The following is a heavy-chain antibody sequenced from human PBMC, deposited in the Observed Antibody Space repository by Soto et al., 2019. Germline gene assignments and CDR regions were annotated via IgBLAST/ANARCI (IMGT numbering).Heavy chain of an antibody. CDR1: GFSFSNHD. CDR2: ITTGGNA. CDR3: VRVNADAYDV. J-gene: IGHJ3*01. Sequence: EVQLVESGGGLVQPGGSLRLSCAASGFSFSNHDMHWVRQPKGKGLEWVSGITTGGNAYFADSVKGRFSISQENAKNSFYLQTSSLRAEDTAMYYCVRVNADAYDVWGQGTMVTVSS. V-gene: IGHV3-13*01.